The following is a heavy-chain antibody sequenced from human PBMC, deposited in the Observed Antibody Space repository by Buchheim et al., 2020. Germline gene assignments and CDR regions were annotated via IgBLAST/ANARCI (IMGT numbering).Heavy chain of an antibody. J-gene: IGHJ6*02. V-gene: IGHV1-46*01. Sequence: QVQLVQSGAEVKKPGASVKVSCKASGYTFTSSYMHWVRQAPGQGLEWMGIINPSGGSTSYAQKFQGSVTMTRYTSTSTVYTELSSLRSEDTAGYYCARGGIAAAGYYYYGMDVWGQGTT. CDR2: INPSGGST. CDR1: GYTFTSSY. D-gene: IGHD6-13*01. CDR3: ARGGIAAAGYYYYGMDV.